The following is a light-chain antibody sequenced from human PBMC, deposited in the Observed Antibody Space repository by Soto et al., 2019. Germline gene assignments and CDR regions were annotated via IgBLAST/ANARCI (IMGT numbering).Light chain of an antibody. Sequence: EIVLTQSPATRSLSPGERATLSCRAIQSVSSYLEWYQQKPGQAPRLLIYDASNRATGIPARFSGSGSGTDFTLTISSLEPEDFEVYYCHQYNGWPRTFGQGTKVDIK. CDR1: QSVSSY. J-gene: IGKJ1*01. CDR2: DAS. CDR3: HQYNGWPRT. V-gene: IGKV3-11*01.